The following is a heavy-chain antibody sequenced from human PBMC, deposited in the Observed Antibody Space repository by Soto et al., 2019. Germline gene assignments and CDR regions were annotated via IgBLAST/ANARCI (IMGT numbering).Heavy chain of an antibody. D-gene: IGHD2-15*01. CDR1: GFALSNYA. Sequence: QMQLVESEGGVVRPGRSLRLSCAASGFALSNYAIRWVRQAPGKGLEWVAVKSIDGSKEFYADSLKGRFTISRDNSKNMLFLQMNSLRPEDTAMYYCVRGWVAEPVNNWFDPWGQGTQVTVSS. CDR3: VRGWVAEPVNNWFDP. V-gene: IGHV3-30*04. J-gene: IGHJ5*02. CDR2: KSIDGSKE.